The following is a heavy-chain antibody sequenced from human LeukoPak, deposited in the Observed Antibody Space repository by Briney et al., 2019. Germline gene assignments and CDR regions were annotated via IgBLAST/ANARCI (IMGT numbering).Heavy chain of an antibody. J-gene: IGHJ6*03. V-gene: IGHV4-61*01. CDR2: IYYSGST. CDR3: ARSNPFYDSSGYYYFDDYYYYYMDV. CDR1: GYSISSGYY. Sequence: PSETLSLTCTVSGYSISSGYYWGWIRQPPGKGLEWIGYIYYSGSTNYNPSLKSRVTISVDTSKNQFSLKLSSVTAADTAVYYCARSNPFYDSSGYYYFDDYYYYYMDVWGKGTTVTVSS. D-gene: IGHD3-22*01.